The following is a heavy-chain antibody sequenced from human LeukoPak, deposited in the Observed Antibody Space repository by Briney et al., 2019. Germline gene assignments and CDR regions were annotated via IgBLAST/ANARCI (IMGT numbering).Heavy chain of an antibody. D-gene: IGHD4-17*01. CDR3: ARDRRAYGDYVNALDY. CDR1: GFTFSSYA. Sequence: GGSLRLSCAASGFTFSSYAMHWVRQAPGKGLEWVAVISYDGNDKSYADSVKGRFTISRDNSKNTLYLQMNSLRVEDTAVYYCARDRRAYGDYVNALDYWGQGTLVTVSS. V-gene: IGHV3-30-3*01. CDR2: ISYDGNDK. J-gene: IGHJ4*02.